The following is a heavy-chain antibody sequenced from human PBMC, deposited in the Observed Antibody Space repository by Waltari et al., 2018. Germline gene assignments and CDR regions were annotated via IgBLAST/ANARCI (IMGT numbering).Heavy chain of an antibody. CDR2: INPNSGGT. D-gene: IGHD2-15*01. CDR1: GYTFTGYY. CDR3: ARKEVVVAQRDAFDI. Sequence: QVQLVQSGAEVKKPGASVKVSCKASGYTFTGYYMHWVRQAPGQGLEWMGRINPNSGGTNYAQKFQGRVTMTRDTSISTAYMELSRLRSDDTAVYYCARKEVVVAQRDAFDIWGQGTMVTVSS. V-gene: IGHV1-2*06. J-gene: IGHJ3*02.